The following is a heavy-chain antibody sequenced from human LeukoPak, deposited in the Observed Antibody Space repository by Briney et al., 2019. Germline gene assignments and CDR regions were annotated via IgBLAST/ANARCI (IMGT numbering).Heavy chain of an antibody. CDR1: GFTFSSYA. V-gene: IGHV3-30*04. J-gene: IGHJ3*02. D-gene: IGHD6-13*01. CDR2: ISYDGSNK. Sequence: GGSLRLSCAASGFTFSSYAMHWVRQAPGKGLECVAVISYDGSNKYYADSVKGRFTISRDNSKNTLYLQMNSLRAEDTAVYYCARDWGQQLVFFALDIWGQGTMVTVSS. CDR3: ARDWGQQLVFFALDI.